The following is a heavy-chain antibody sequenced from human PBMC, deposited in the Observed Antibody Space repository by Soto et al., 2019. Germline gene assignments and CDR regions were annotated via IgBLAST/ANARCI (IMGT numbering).Heavy chain of an antibody. J-gene: IGHJ4*02. CDR2: ISGGGGST. Sequence: EVQLLESGGGLAQPGGSLRLSCAASGFTFRNNVLSWVRQAPGKGLEWVSAISGGGGSTYYADSVKGRFTISRDNSKNTVDLQINRRRAEDTAVYSCATASPSGGHCSNGLCYTGTPAVPFDYWGKGTLVTLSS. V-gene: IGHV3-23*01. CDR1: GFTFRNNV. CDR3: ATASPSGGHCSNGLCYTGTPAVPFDY. D-gene: IGHD2-8*01.